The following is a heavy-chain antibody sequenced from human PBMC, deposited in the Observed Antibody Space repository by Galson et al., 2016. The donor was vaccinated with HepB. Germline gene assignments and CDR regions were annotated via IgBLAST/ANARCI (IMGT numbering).Heavy chain of an antibody. CDR3: VTGDNYWRSGSKEN. D-gene: IGHD3-10*01. V-gene: IGHV3-11*01. CDR1: GFAFSEYY. Sequence: SLRLSCAASGFAFSEYYMSWIRQAPGKGLEWVSYIHSSGSSMYYADSVKGRFTISRDNAKNSLYLQMNSLRADDTAVYYCVTGDNYWRSGSKENWGQGTLATVSS. J-gene: IGHJ4*02. CDR2: IHSSGSSM.